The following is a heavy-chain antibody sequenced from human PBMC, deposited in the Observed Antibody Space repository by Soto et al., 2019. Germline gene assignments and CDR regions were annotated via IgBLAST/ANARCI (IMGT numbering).Heavy chain of an antibody. Sequence: GGSLRLSCAASGFTFSSYGMHWVRQAPGKGLEWVAVISYDGSNKYYADSVKGRFTISRDNSKNTLYLQMNSLRAEDTAVYYCANIPVPSASSGYSYWGQGTLVTVSS. CDR2: ISYDGSNK. CDR3: ANIPVPSASSGYSY. J-gene: IGHJ4*02. D-gene: IGHD3-22*01. CDR1: GFTFSSYG. V-gene: IGHV3-30*18.